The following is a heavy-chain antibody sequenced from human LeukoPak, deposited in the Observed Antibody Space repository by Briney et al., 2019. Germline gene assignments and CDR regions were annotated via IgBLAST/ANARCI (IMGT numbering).Heavy chain of an antibody. CDR1: GFTFTTYA. D-gene: IGHD5-18*01. CDR3: AKDRGIQLCLHY. V-gene: IGHV3-23*01. Sequence: GGSLRLSCAASGFTFTTYAMSWVRQAPGKGLEWVSAISGYSDSTFYADSVKGRFTISGDNSKNTLYLQMNSLRAEDTAVYYCAKDRGIQLCLHYWGQGTLVTVSS. CDR2: ISGYSDST. J-gene: IGHJ4*02.